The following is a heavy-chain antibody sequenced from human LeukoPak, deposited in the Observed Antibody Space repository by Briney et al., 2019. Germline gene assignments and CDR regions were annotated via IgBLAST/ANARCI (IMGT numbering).Heavy chain of an antibody. CDR3: ARGNSYMDV. CDR1: GFTFNNYA. CDR2: ISSSSSTI. V-gene: IGHV3-48*01. J-gene: IGHJ6*03. Sequence: GGSLRLSCAASGFTFNNYAMSWVRQAPGKGLEWVSYISSSSSTIYYADSVKGRFTVSRDNAKNSLYLQMNSLRAEDTAVYSCARGNSYMDVWGKGATVTVSS.